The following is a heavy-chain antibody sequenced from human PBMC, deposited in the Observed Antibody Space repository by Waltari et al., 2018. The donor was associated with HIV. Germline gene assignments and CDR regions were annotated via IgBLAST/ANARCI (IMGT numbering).Heavy chain of an antibody. Sequence: QLHLQESGPGLVKPSETLSLTCNVSGGSVSSSIYYWGWIRRHPGKGLEWIGYVDHRGGTKYNPSLQSRVAIFVDTSKNHFSLKLNSVTAADTAVFFCARGTYGDALDMWGQGTMVIVSS. J-gene: IGHJ3*02. D-gene: IGHD4-17*01. CDR1: GGSVSSSIYY. CDR2: VDHRGGT. V-gene: IGHV4-39*02. CDR3: ARGTYGDALDM.